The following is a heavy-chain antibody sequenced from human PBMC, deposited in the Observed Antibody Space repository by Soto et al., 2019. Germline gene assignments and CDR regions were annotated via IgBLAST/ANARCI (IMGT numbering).Heavy chain of an antibody. CDR3: ARGGRSSSFYYYYYGMDV. J-gene: IGHJ6*02. V-gene: IGHV3-30-3*01. CDR2: ISYDGSNK. CDR1: GFTFSSYA. Sequence: VGSLRLSCPASGFTFSSYAMHWVRQAPCKGLEWVAVISYDGSNKYYADSVKGRFTISRDNSKNTLYLQMNSLRAEDTAVYYCARGGRSSSFYYYYYGMDVWGQGTTVTVSS. D-gene: IGHD6-6*01.